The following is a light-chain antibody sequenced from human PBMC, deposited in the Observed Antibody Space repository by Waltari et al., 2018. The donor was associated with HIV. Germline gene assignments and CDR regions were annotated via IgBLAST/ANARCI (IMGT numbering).Light chain of an antibody. CDR3: QQFNNWPPYS. Sequence: ETVMAQSPATLSVSPGARATLSCRASQSVSSKLAWYQQKPGQAPRLLIYDASTRATGIPARFSGSGSGTEFTLTISSLQSEDFAVYYCQQFNNWPPYSFGQGTKLEIK. CDR1: QSVSSK. J-gene: IGKJ2*03. V-gene: IGKV3-15*01. CDR2: DAS.